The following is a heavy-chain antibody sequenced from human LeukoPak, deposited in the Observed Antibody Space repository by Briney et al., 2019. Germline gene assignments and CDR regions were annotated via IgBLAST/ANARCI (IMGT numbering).Heavy chain of an antibody. CDR1: GFTLSSYA. Sequence: GGSLRLSCAASGFTLSSYAMSWVRQAPGKGLEWVSAISGSGGSTYYADSVKGRFTISRDNSKNTLYLQMNSLRAEDTAVYYCAATGDYGDYGVDYWGQGTLVTVSS. V-gene: IGHV3-23*01. CDR3: AATGDYGDYGVDY. J-gene: IGHJ4*02. CDR2: ISGSGGST. D-gene: IGHD4-17*01.